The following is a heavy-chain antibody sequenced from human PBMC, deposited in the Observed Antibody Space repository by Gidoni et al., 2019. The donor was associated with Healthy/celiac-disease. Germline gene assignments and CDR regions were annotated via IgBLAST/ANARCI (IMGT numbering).Heavy chain of an antibody. V-gene: IGHV3-74*01. J-gene: IGHJ5*02. CDR1: GFTFRSYW. CDR2: INSDGSST. D-gene: IGHD6-13*01. CDR3: ARDRRNIAAALNWFDP. Sequence: EVQLVESGGGLVQPGGSLRLSCAASGFTFRSYWMHWVRQAPGKGLVWVSRINSDGSSTSYADSVKGRFTISRDNAKNTLYLQMNSLRAEDTAVYYCARDRRNIAAALNWFDPWGQGTLVTVSS.